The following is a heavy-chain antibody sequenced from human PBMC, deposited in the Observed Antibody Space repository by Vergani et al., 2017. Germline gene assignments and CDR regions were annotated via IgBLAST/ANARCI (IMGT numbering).Heavy chain of an antibody. Sequence: EVQLVESGGGLVKPGGSLRLSCAASGFTFSSYAMSWVRQAPGKGLEWVSAISGSGGSTYYADSVKGRFTISRDNSKNTLYLQMNSLRAEDTAVYYCARGGGSCPYFDYWGQGALVTVSS. CDR3: ARGGGSCPYFDY. D-gene: IGHD2-15*01. J-gene: IGHJ4*02. V-gene: IGHV3-23*04. CDR1: GFTFSSYA. CDR2: ISGSGGST.